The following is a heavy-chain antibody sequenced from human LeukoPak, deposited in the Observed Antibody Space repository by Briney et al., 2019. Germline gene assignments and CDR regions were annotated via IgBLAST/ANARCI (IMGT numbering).Heavy chain of an antibody. J-gene: IGHJ5*02. CDR3: ARGRVTGYSSSWYVWFDP. CDR2: TYYRSKWYN. Sequence: SQTLSLTCAISGDSVSSNSAAWNWIRQSPSRGLEWLGRTYYRSKWYNDYAVSVKSRITINPDTSKNQFSLQLNSVTPEDTAVYYCARGRVTGYSSSWYVWFDPWGQGTLVTVSS. CDR1: GDSVSSNSAA. D-gene: IGHD6-13*01. V-gene: IGHV6-1*01.